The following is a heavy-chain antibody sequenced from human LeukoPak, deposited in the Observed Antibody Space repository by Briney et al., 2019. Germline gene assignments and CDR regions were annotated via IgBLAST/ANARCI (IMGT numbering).Heavy chain of an antibody. Sequence: GESLKISCKGYGYSFTSYWIGWVRQMPGKDLEWMGSIYPGDSDTRYSPSFQSQVTISADKSISTAYLQWSSLKASDTAMFYCARRLAAAGTGDFDYWGQGTLVTVSS. CDR1: GYSFTSYW. V-gene: IGHV5-51*01. CDR2: IYPGDSDT. J-gene: IGHJ4*02. CDR3: ARRLAAAGTGDFDY. D-gene: IGHD6-13*01.